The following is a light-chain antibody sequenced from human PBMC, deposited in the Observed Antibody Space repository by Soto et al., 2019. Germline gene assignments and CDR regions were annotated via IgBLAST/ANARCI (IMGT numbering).Light chain of an antibody. Sequence: QSALTQPASVSGSPGQSINISCTGTSSDIGAYNYVSWYQQHPGKAPKLIIYDVSDRPSGVSNRFSGSKSGNTASLTISGLQADDEADYYCCAYTTSSTRVFGGGTKLTVL. CDR1: SSDIGAYNY. J-gene: IGLJ2*01. CDR3: CAYTTSSTRV. V-gene: IGLV2-14*03. CDR2: DVS.